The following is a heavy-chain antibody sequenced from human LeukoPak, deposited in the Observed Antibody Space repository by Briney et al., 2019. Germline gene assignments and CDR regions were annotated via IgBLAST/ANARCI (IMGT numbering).Heavy chain of an antibody. V-gene: IGHV4-39*01. CDR1: GGSISSSGYY. CDR2: ISYSGNT. J-gene: IGHJ4*02. Sequence: SETLSLTSSVPGGSISSSGYYWGWIRQPPGKGLECNGRISYSGNTYNHPSLRTRVTISVETSKKQFSLKVASVTAADAAVYYCAAYYHDISGYFGCGQGTLVTVSS. CDR3: AAYYHDISGYFG. D-gene: IGHD3-22*01.